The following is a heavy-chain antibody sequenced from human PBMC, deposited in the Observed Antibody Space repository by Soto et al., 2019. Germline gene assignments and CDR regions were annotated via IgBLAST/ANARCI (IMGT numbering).Heavy chain of an antibody. Sequence: XERMSLTCAVSRYCINSGYYWGWIRQPPGKGLEWIGSIYHSGSTYYKQSLKSRVTISVDTSKNQFSLKLSSVTAADTAVYYCESDYYAHRPFWGQGTLVTVSS. V-gene: IGHV4-38-2*01. CDR3: ESDYYAHRPF. D-gene: IGHD3-10*01. CDR1: RYCINSGYY. CDR2: IYHSGST. J-gene: IGHJ4*02.